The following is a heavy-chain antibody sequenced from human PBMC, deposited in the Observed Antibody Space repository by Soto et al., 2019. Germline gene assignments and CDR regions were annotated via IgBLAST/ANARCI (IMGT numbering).Heavy chain of an antibody. CDR2: ISAYNGNT. CDR1: GYTFTSYG. V-gene: IGHV1-18*01. D-gene: IGHD1-7*01. J-gene: IGHJ4*02. CDR3: ARPPNWNWISHFDY. Sequence: ASVKVSCKASGYTFTSYGISWVRQAPGQGLEWMGWISAYNGNTNYAQKLQGRVTMTTDTSTRTAYMELRSMRSDDTAVYYCARPPNWNWISHFDYWGQGTLVTVSS.